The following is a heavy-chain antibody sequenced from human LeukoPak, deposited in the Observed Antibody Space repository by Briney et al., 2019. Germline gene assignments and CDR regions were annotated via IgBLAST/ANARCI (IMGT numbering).Heavy chain of an antibody. CDR1: GFTFSKSG. J-gene: IGHJ4*02. V-gene: IGHV3-33*01. CDR3: ARDLPSPRAYFDS. D-gene: IGHD1-26*01. Sequence: GGSLRLSCAASGFTFSKSGMHWVRQAPGKGLEWVAVIWYDGSNKYYADSVKGRFTISRDNSKNTLYLQMNSLRAEDTAVYYCARDLPSPRAYFDSWSQGTLVAVSS. CDR2: IWYDGSNK.